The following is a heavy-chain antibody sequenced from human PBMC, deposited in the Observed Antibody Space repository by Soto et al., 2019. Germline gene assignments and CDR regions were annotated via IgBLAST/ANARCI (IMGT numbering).Heavy chain of an antibody. CDR3: ARKHSLDYIRWGLDP. V-gene: IGHV1-2*02. J-gene: IGHJ5*02. Sequence: ASVKVSCKASGYPFCDNQIHWLRRAPGQGLEWMGRINPKSDDTNYAQKFQGRVTMTRDTSIDTAYLELTGLTSDDTATYYCARKHSLDYIRWGLDPWGQGTLVTVSS. CDR2: INPKSDDT. CDR1: GYPFCDNQ. D-gene: IGHD4-4*01.